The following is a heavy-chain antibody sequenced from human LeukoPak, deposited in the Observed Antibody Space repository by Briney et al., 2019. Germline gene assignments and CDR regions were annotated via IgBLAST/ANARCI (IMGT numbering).Heavy chain of an antibody. J-gene: IGHJ4*02. Sequence: VASVKVSCKASGYTFTGYYMHWVRQAPGQGLEWTGWINPNSGGTNYAQKFQGRVTMTRDTSISTAYMELSRLRSDDTAVYYCARDTDFWSGYVVGEFDYWGQGTLVTVSS. CDR2: INPNSGGT. CDR1: GYTFTGYY. D-gene: IGHD3-3*01. CDR3: ARDTDFWSGYVVGEFDY. V-gene: IGHV1-2*02.